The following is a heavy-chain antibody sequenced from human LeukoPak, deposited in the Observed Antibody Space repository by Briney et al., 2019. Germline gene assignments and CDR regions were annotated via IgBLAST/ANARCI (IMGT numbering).Heavy chain of an antibody. V-gene: IGHV3-66*04. CDR2: IYSGGST. D-gene: IGHD5-18*01. CDR1: GFTVSSNY. Sequence: GGSLRLSCAASGFTVSSNYMSWVRQAPGKGLEWVSVIYSGGSTYYADSVKGRFTISRDNSKNTLYLQMNSLRAEDTAVYYCARQRRTAMVTVGGDYYYHYYFDYWGQGTLVTVSS. CDR3: ARQRRTAMVTVGGDYYYHYYFDY. J-gene: IGHJ4*02.